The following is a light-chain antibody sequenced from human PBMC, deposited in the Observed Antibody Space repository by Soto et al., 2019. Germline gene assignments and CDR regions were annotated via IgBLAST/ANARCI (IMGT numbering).Light chain of an antibody. CDR1: GSDVGGYNY. V-gene: IGLV2-14*01. CDR2: DVS. J-gene: IGLJ1*01. CDR3: SSYTRYSTLD. Sequence: SVLTQPASVSGSPGQSITISCTGTGSDVGGYNYVSWYQQHPVKAPKLMIYDVSNRPSGVSDRFSGSKSGNTASLTISGLQAEDEADYYCSSYTRYSTLDFGNGPKVTV.